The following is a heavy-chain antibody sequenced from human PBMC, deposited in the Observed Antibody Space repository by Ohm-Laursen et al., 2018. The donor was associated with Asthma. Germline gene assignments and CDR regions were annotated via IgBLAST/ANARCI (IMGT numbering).Heavy chain of an antibody. J-gene: IGHJ4*02. CDR3: ARRKSYSSGWLGLDY. Sequence: SLRLSCSASGFTFSSYGMHWVRQAPGKGLEWVAVISYDGSDKYYADSVKGRFTISRDNSKNTLYLQMSSLRAEDTAVYYCARRKSYSSGWLGLDYWGQGTLVTVSS. V-gene: IGHV3-30*03. D-gene: IGHD6-19*01. CDR2: ISYDGSDK. CDR1: GFTFSSYG.